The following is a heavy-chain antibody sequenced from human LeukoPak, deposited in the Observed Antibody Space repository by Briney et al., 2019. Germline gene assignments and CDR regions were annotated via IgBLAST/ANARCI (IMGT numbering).Heavy chain of an antibody. J-gene: IGHJ4*02. Sequence: GGSLRLSCAASGFTFSSYEMNWVRQAPGKGLEWVSYISSSGSTIYYADSVKGRFTISRDNAKNSLYLQMNSLRAEDTAVYYCARNSSSWSHFDYWGQGTLVTVSS. CDR1: GFTFSSYE. CDR3: ARNSSSWSHFDY. D-gene: IGHD6-13*01. CDR2: ISSSGSTI. V-gene: IGHV3-48*03.